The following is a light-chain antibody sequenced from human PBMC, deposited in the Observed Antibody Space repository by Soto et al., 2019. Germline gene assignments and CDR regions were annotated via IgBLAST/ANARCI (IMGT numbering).Light chain of an antibody. CDR3: QQGSTWPRT. J-gene: IGKJ1*01. V-gene: IGKV3-11*01. CDR1: QSVGSS. CDR2: AAS. Sequence: EIVLTQSPATLSLSPGERATLSCRASQSVGSSLAWYQLKLGQAPRLLIYAASDRATGIPGRFSGSGSGTDFTLIISSLEPEDFAFYYCQQGSTWPRTFGQGTKVDIK.